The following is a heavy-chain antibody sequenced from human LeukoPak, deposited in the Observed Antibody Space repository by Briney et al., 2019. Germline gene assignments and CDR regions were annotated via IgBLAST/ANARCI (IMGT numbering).Heavy chain of an antibody. J-gene: IGHJ4*02. D-gene: IGHD2-15*01. CDR2: ISGSGGST. CDR1: GFTFSSYA. CDR3: AKISWDGRGTFY. V-gene: IGHV3-23*01. Sequence: GGSLRLSCAASGFTFSSYAMSWVRQAPGKGLEWVSAISGSGGSTYYADSVKGRFTISRDNSKNTLYLQMNSLRAEDTAIYYCAKISWDGRGTFYWGQGTLVTVSS.